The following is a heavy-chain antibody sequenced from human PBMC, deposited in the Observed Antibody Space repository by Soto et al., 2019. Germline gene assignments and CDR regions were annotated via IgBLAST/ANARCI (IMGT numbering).Heavy chain of an antibody. CDR1: GGSISSSSYY. Sequence: QLQLQESGPGLVKPSETLSLTCTVSGGSISSSSYYWGWIRQPPGKGLEWIGSIYYSGSTYYNPSLKSRVTISVDTSKNQFSLKLSSVTAADTAVYYCARGYSGYDLYYYYYGMDVWGQGTTVTVSS. D-gene: IGHD5-12*01. CDR3: ARGYSGYDLYYYYYGMDV. J-gene: IGHJ6*02. V-gene: IGHV4-39*01. CDR2: IYYSGST.